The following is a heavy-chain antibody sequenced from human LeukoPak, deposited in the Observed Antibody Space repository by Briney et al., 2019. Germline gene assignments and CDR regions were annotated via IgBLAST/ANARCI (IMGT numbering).Heavy chain of an antibody. Sequence: GGSLLLSCAASGFTFSSYSMNWGRPAPGKGLEGVSVIYNDGRTYYADSVKGRFTISRDNSKNTLYLQMNSLRAEDTAVYYCARESNSGYYLSYWGQGTLVTVSS. J-gene: IGHJ4*02. D-gene: IGHD3-22*01. V-gene: IGHV3-66*01. CDR3: ARESNSGYYLSY. CDR1: GFTFSSYS. CDR2: IYNDGRT.